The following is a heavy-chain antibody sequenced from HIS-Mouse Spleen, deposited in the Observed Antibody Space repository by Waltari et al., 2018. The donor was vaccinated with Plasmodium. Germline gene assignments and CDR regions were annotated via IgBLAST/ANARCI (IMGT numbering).Heavy chain of an antibody. J-gene: IGHJ4*02. D-gene: IGHD7-27*01. CDR3: ARDNWGSFGY. V-gene: IGHV3-21*01. CDR1: GFTFSSYS. CDR2: ISSSSSYI. Sequence: EVQLVESGGGLVKPGGSLRLSCAASGFTFSSYSRNWVRQAPGKGVELVSSISSSSSYIYYADSVKGRFTISRDNAKNSLYLQMNSLRAEDTAVYYCARDNWGSFGYWGQGTLVTVSS.